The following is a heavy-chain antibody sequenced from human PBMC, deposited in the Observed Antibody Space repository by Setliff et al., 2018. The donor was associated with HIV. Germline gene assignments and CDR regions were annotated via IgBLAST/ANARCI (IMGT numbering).Heavy chain of an antibody. CDR1: GGSINDQY. V-gene: IGHV4-59*11. Sequence: PSETLSLTCTVPGGSINDQYFSWIRQPPGKGLEWIGSIDYSESTEYNPSLNSRGTISLDKPKNELSLKLTSVTAADTAVYYCARHNVITYGGLLFDYYYYGLDVWGHGTTVTVSS. CDR2: IDYSEST. CDR3: ARHNVITYGGLLFDYYYYGLDV. J-gene: IGHJ6*02. D-gene: IGHD3-16*01.